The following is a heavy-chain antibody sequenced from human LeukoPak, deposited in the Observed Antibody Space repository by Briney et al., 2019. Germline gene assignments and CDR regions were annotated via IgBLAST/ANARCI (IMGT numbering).Heavy chain of an antibody. V-gene: IGHV1-8*01. CDR1: GYTFTSYD. D-gene: IGHD3-3*01. CDR3: ARARRILEWLFQPPDY. J-gene: IGHJ4*02. Sequence: ASVKVSCKASGYTFTSYDINWVRQATGQGLEWMGWMNPNSGNTGYAQKFQGRATMTRNTSISTAYMELSSLRSEDTAVYYCARARRILEWLFQPPDYWGQGTLVTVSS. CDR2: MNPNSGNT.